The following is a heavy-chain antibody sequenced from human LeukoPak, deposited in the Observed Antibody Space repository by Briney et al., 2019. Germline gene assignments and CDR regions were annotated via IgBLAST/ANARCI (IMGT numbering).Heavy chain of an antibody. CDR3: ARGRKAIRGYYDSSGIDY. D-gene: IGHD3-22*01. CDR2: INPSGGST. Sequence: ASVKVSCKASGYTFTSYYMHWVRQAPGQGLEWMGIINPSGGSTSYAQKFQGRVTMTRDTSTSTVYMELSSLRSEDTAVYYCARGRKAIRGYYDSSGIDYWGQGTLVTVSS. V-gene: IGHV1-46*01. CDR1: GYTFTSYY. J-gene: IGHJ4*02.